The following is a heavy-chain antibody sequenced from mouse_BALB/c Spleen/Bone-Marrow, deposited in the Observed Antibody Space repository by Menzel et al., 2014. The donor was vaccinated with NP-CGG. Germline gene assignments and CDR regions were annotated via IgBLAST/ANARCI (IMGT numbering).Heavy chain of an antibody. V-gene: IGHV14-3*02. D-gene: IGHD1-1*01. J-gene: IGHJ4*01. CDR2: IDPANGNT. CDR3: ARRLRSAMDY. CDR1: GFNIKDTY. Sequence: VQLQQSGAELVKPGASVKLSRTASGFNIKDTYIHWVKQRPEQGLEWIGRIDPANGNTKYDPKFQGKATITADTSSNTAYLQLSSLASEVTAVYYSARRLRSAMDYWGQGTSVTVSS.